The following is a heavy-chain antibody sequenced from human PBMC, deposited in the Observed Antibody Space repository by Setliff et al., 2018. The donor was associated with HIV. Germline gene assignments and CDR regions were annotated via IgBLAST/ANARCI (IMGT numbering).Heavy chain of an antibody. D-gene: IGHD1-26*01. Sequence: ASVKVSCKVSGYTLTELSRHWVRQAPGKGLEWMGGFNPEDGETIYAQKFQGRVTMTEDPSTDTASMELSSLRSEDTAGYYCATGKSGIEFDYWGQGTLVTVSS. CDR1: GYTLTELS. CDR3: ATGKSGIEFDY. CDR2: FNPEDGET. V-gene: IGHV1-24*01. J-gene: IGHJ4*02.